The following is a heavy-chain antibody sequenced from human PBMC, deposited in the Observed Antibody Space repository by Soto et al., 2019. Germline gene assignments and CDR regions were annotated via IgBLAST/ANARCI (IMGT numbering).Heavy chain of an antibody. CDR3: ARDPVIAAAIWYFDL. CDR1: GFTFSSYS. D-gene: IGHD6-13*01. Sequence: ESGGGLVKPGGSLRLSCAASGFTFSSYSMNWVRQAPGKGLEWVSSISSSSSYIYYADSVKGRFTISRDNAKNSLYLQMNSLRAEDTAVYYCARDPVIAAAIWYFDLWGRGTLVTVSS. CDR2: ISSSSSYI. J-gene: IGHJ2*01. V-gene: IGHV3-21*01.